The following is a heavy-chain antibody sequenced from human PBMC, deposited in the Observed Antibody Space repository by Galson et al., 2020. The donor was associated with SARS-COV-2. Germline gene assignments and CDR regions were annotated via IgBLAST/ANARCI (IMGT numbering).Heavy chain of an antibody. V-gene: IGHV3-30*04. J-gene: IGHJ3*02. CDR1: GFTFTNYA. D-gene: IGHD1-26*01. CDR2: ISHDGKIQ. Sequence: QLGESLKISFAASGFTFTNYAMHWVRQAPGKGLEWLTVISHDGKIQVYADSVKGRFTISRDNSGNMVFLQIVSLRPDDTALYYCTRDVSGGASDIWGQGTMVTFS. CDR3: TRDVSGGASDI.